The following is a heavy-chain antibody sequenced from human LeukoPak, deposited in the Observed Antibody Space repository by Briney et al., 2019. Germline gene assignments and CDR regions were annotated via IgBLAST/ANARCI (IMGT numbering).Heavy chain of an antibody. J-gene: IGHJ6*03. V-gene: IGHV4-59*01. Sequence: PSETLSLTCTVSGGSISSYYWSWIRQPPGKGLEWIGYIYYSGSTNYNPSLKSRVTISLDTSKNQFSLKLSSVTAADTAVYYCARGRGYSGYFGYYYMDVWGKGTTVTISS. D-gene: IGHD5-12*01. CDR1: GGSISSYY. CDR3: ARGRGYSGYFGYYYMDV. CDR2: IYYSGST.